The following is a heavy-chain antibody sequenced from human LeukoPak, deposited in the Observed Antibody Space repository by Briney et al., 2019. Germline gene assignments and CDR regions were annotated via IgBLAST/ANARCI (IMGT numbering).Heavy chain of an antibody. V-gene: IGHV3-21*01. Sequence: PGGSLRLSCAASGFSFSSYSMSWVRQAPGKGLEWVSSISSSSSYIYYADSVKDRFTISRDNAKNSLYLQMNSLSAEDTAVYYCARTNLLTGYSMHVWRQGPTDTVSS. CDR1: GFSFSSYS. J-gene: IGHJ6*01. CDR2: ISSSSSYI. CDR3: ARTNLLTGYSMHV. D-gene: IGHD3-9*01.